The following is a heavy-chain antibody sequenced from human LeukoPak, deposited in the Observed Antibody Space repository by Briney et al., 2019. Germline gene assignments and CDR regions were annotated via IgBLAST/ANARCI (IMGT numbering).Heavy chain of an antibody. Sequence: GTSLRLSCAAAGFSFSTYGMHWVRQAPGKGLEWVALIWFDGDRKYYVDSVKGRFTISRDNAKNTLYLQMNSLRAEDTAVYYCARTAYSDYSLGFWGQGTLVTVSS. CDR2: IWFDGDRK. CDR3: ARTAYSDYSLGF. CDR1: GFSFSTYG. V-gene: IGHV3-33*01. J-gene: IGHJ4*02. D-gene: IGHD5-12*01.